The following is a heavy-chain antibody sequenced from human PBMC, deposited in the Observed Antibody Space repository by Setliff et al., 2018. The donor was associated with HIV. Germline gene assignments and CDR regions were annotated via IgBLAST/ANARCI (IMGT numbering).Heavy chain of an antibody. V-gene: IGHV4-59*08. CDR3: ARLFIPNYFDP. Sequence: SETLSLTCTVSDASISNYHWSWIRQPPGKGLEWIGYIYYSGSTNYNPSLKSRVTISIDTSTNQFSLKLSSVTAADTVVYYCARLFIPNYFDPWGQGTLVTVSS. CDR2: IYYSGST. CDR1: DASISNYH. D-gene: IGHD2-21*01. J-gene: IGHJ5*02.